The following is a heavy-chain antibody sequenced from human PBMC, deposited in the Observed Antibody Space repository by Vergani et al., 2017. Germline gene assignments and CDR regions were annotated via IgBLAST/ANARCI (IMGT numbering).Heavy chain of an antibody. CDR3: AVXYDLWSGYSNWFDP. CDR1: GGTFSSYA. V-gene: IGHV1-69*12. Sequence: QVQLVQSGAEVKKPGSSVKVSCKASGGTFSSYAISWVRQAPGQGLEWMGGIIPIFGTANYAQKFQGRVTITADESTSTAYMELSSLSSEDTAVYYCAVXYDLWSGYSNWFDPWGQGTLVTVSS. CDR2: IIPIFGTA. D-gene: IGHD3-3*01. J-gene: IGHJ5*02.